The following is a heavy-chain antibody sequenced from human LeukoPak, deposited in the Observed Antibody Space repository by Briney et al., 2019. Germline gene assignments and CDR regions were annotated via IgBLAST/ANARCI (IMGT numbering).Heavy chain of an antibody. CDR3: ARGRGYCSGGSCYLDY. J-gene: IGHJ4*02. V-gene: IGHV1-69*13. CDR2: IIPIFGTA. D-gene: IGHD2-15*01. Sequence: SVKVSCKASGGTFSSYAISWVRQAPGQGLEWMGGIIPIFGTANYAQKFQGRVTITADESTSTAYMELSSLRSEDTAVYYCARGRGYCSGGSCYLDYWGQGTLVTVSS. CDR1: GGTFSSYA.